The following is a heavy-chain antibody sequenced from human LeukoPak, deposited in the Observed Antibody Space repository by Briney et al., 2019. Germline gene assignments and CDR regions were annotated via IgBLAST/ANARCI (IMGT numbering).Heavy chain of an antibody. D-gene: IGHD6-19*01. V-gene: IGHV3-33*01. CDR2: IWNDGSHQ. Sequence: PGGSLRLSCVASGLTLSNFGVHWVRQAPGKGPEWVAVIWNDGSHQYYSDSVKGRFTISRDNSKNTVYLQMNSLRVEDTAVYYCARDMAGPPLFYYWGQGTLVTVSS. J-gene: IGHJ4*02. CDR3: ARDMAGPPLFYY. CDR1: GLTLSNFG.